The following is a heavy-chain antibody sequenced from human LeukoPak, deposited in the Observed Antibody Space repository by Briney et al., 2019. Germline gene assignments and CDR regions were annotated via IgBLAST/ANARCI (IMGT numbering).Heavy chain of an antibody. Sequence: KPSETLSLTCTVSGGSISSYYWSWIRQPPGKGLELIGYIYYSGSTNYNPSLKSRVTISVDTSKNQFSLKLSSVTAADTAVYYCARQVVVAATSWFDPWGQGTLVTVSS. CDR1: GGSISSYY. CDR3: ARQVVVAATSWFDP. J-gene: IGHJ5*02. V-gene: IGHV4-59*01. D-gene: IGHD2-15*01. CDR2: IYYSGST.